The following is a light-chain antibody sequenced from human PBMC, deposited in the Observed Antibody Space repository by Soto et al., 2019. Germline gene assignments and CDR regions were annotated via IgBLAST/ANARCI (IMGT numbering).Light chain of an antibody. CDR1: QSVNSNY. Sequence: EIVLTQSPGTLSVSPGERVTLSCRASQSVNSNYLAWYQQRPGQAPRLLIFGVSYRATGIPDRFSGSGSGTDFTLTISRLEPEDFAVYYCQHYSSSPPEFTFGPGTKVDSK. CDR2: GVS. V-gene: IGKV3-20*01. CDR3: QHYSSSPPEFT. J-gene: IGKJ3*01.